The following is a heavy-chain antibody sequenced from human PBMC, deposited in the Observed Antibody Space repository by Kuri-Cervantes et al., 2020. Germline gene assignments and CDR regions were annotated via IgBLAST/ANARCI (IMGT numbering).Heavy chain of an antibody. D-gene: IGHD3-9*01. CDR3: AKEGGTTYYDILTGYYSD. Sequence: GGSLRLSCEVSGFTSGDFGMHWVRQVPGKGLEWVSGFLWRSGLVDYADSVKGRFTTSRDSAKNSLYLQMNSLRAEDTALYYCAKEGGTTYYDILTGYYSDWGQGTLVTVSS. CDR2: FLWRSGLV. V-gene: IGHV3-9*02. J-gene: IGHJ4*02. CDR1: GFTSGDFG.